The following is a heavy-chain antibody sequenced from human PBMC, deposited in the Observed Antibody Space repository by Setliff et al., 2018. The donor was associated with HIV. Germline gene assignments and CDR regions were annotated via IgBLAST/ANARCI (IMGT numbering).Heavy chain of an antibody. Sequence: GGSLRLSCAASGFTFSKYFMNWVRQTPGKGLEWVSSISGSSSYWKYADSVKGRFTISRDNSKNTLYLQMDSLRVEDTALYYCAKARLSKIDGRVVRSQAAPLHEGCGCGSVSGHDESALEAVCRNCVTTVRGQPSHPLKPLSRGLLQPIDV. CDR1: GFTFSKYF. D-gene: IGHD2-21*01. J-gene: IGHJ3*01. V-gene: IGHV3-21*04. CDR2: ISGSSSYW. CDR3: AKARLSKIDGRVVRSQAAPLHEGCGCGSVSGHDESALEAVCRNCVTTVRGQPSHPLKPLSRGLLQPIDV.